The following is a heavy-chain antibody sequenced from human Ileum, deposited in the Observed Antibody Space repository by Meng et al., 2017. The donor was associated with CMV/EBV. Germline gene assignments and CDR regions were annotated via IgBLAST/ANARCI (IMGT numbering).Heavy chain of an antibody. D-gene: IGHD1-26*01. CDR3: ARYRANGDY. J-gene: IGHJ4*02. V-gene: IGHV3-7*01. CDR2: IKPDGSEK. CDR1: GFTFSSSW. Sequence: GESLKISCAASGFTFSSSWMTWVRQAPGKGLEWVANIKPDGSEKYYVDSVKGRFTISRDNAENSMFLQMNSLRVEDTAVYYCARYRANGDYWGQGTLVTVSS.